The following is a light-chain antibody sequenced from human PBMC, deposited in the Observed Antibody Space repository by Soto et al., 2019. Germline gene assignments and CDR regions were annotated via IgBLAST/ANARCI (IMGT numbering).Light chain of an antibody. J-gene: IGLJ2*01. CDR3: YSAADNNLV. CDR2: KDT. Sequence: SYELTQPSSVSVSPGQTARITCSGDVLPKKYARWFQQKPGQAPVLVIYKDTERPSGIPERFSGSSSGTTVTLTISGAQVEDEGDYYCYSAADNNLVFGGGTQLTVL. V-gene: IGLV3-27*01. CDR1: VLPKKY.